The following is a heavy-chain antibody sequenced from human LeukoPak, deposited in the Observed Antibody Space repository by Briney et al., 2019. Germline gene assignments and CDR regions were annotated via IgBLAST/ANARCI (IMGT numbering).Heavy chain of an antibody. J-gene: IGHJ4*02. CDR3: ARELDTAMVGPDY. CDR2: IYYSGST. D-gene: IGHD5-18*01. CDR1: GGSISSSSYY. Sequence: PSETLSLTCAVSGGSISSSSYYWGWIRQPPGKGLEWIGSIYYSGSTYYNPSLKSRVTISVDTSKNQFSLKLSSVTAADTAVYYCARELDTAMVGPDYWGQGTLVTVSS. V-gene: IGHV4-39*01.